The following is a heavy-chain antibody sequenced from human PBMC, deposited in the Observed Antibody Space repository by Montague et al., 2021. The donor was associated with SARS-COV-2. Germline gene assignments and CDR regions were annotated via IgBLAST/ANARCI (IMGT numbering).Heavy chain of an antibody. D-gene: IGHD4-17*01. CDR2: TNYRSKWTS. V-gene: IGHV6-1*01. Sequence: CAISGDSVWSNTAAWNWIRQSPSGGLEWLGRTNYRSKWTSDYATSGEGRISIDPDTSKNQFFLHLRSVTPEDTGVYYCVRDTGSAQAGFDAWGQGTLVTVSS. CDR1: GDSVWSNTAA. J-gene: IGHJ4*02. CDR3: VRDTGSAQAGFDA.